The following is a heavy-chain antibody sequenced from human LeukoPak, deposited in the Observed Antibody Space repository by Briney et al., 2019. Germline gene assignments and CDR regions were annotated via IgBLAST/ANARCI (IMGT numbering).Heavy chain of an antibody. D-gene: IGHD5-24*01. J-gene: IGHJ4*02. V-gene: IGHV4-59*01. CDR1: GGSISSYY. Sequence: SETLSLTCTVSGGSISSYYWSWIRQPPGKGLEWIGYIYYSWSTKYNPSLKSRVTISVDTSKNQLSLKLSSVTAADTAVYYCARSEMAPGGNFDYWGQGTLVTVSS. CDR2: IYYSWST. CDR3: ARSEMAPGGNFDY.